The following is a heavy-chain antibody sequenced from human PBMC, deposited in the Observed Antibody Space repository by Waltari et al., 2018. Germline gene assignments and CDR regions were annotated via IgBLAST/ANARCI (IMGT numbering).Heavy chain of an antibody. Sequence: QVQPQQWGAGLLKPSETLSLTCAVYGGSFSGYYWSWIRQPPGKGLEWLGEINHSGSTNYNPSLKSRVTISVDTSKNQFSLKLSSVTAADTAVYYCARGRRGYSGSYGTAFFDYWGQGTLVTVSS. CDR2: INHSGST. J-gene: IGHJ4*02. V-gene: IGHV4-34*01. CDR3: ARGRRGYSGSYGTAFFDY. D-gene: IGHD1-26*01. CDR1: GGSFSGYY.